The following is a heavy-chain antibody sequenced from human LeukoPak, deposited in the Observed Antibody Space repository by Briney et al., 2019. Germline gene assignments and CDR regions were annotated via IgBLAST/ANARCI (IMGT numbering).Heavy chain of an antibody. J-gene: IGHJ3*02. CDR3: AKGGPLGRDYCSVGSCQIRDAFDI. CDR2: IRYDGSNK. D-gene: IGHD2-15*01. Sequence: PGGSLRLSCAASGFTFSSYGMHWVRQAPGKGLEWVAFIRYDGSNKYSADSLKGRFTISRDNSKNTLYLQMNSLRAEDTAVYYCAKGGPLGRDYCSVGSCQIRDAFDIWGQGTMVTVSS. CDR1: GFTFSSYG. V-gene: IGHV3-30*02.